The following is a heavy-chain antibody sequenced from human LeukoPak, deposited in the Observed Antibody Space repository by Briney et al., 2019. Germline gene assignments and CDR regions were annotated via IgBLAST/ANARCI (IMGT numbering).Heavy chain of an antibody. CDR3: ATHYCSSASCYVDY. V-gene: IGHV4-39*01. J-gene: IGHJ4*02. D-gene: IGHD2-2*01. CDR1: GGSISSSTYY. Sequence: SETLSLTCTVSGGSISSSTYYWGWIRQPPGKGLEWIDMMYYSGSTYYNPSLKSRVTISVDASKNQFSLKLSSVTAADTAVYYCATHYCSSASCYVDYWGQGTLVTVSS. CDR2: MYYSGST.